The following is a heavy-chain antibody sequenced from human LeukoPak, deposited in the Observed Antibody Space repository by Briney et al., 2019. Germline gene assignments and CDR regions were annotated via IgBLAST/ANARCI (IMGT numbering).Heavy chain of an antibody. D-gene: IGHD3-3*01. CDR3: ARASLDYDFWSGYVY. CDR2: IYYSGST. J-gene: IGHJ4*02. V-gene: IGHV4-59*01. CDR1: GGSISSYY. Sequence: KPSETLSLTCTVSGGSISSYYWIWVRQPPGKGLEWIGYIYYSGSTNYNPSLKSRVTISVDTSKNQFSLKLSSVTAADTAVYYCARASLDYDFWSGYVYWGQGTLVTVSS.